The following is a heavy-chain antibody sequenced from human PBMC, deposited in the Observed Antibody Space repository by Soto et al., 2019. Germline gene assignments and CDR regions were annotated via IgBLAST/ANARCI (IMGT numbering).Heavy chain of an antibody. J-gene: IGHJ6*02. CDR3: ARDRCTIFGVVPDVMDF. CDR2: ISAYNGNT. CDR1: GYTFTSYG. D-gene: IGHD3-3*01. V-gene: IGHV1-18*01. Sequence: GASVKVSCKASGYTFTSYGISWVRQAPGQGLEWMGWISAYNGNTNYAQKLQGRVTMTTDTSTSTAYMELRSPRSDDTAVYYCARDRCTIFGVVPDVMDFCSPGTTVTVSS.